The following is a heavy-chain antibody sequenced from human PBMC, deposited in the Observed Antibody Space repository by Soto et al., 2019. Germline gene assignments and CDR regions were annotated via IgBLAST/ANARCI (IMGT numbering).Heavy chain of an antibody. D-gene: IGHD3-16*01. CDR3: ARVPSHPTGDSFDY. Sequence: AAVKVACEASGYTFTSCYMHWVRQAPGQGLEWMGIINPSGGSTSYAQKFQGRVTMTRDTSTSTVYMELSSLRSEDTAVYYCARVPSHPTGDSFDYWRQGTLVTVSS. V-gene: IGHV1-46*01. CDR2: INPSGGST. CDR1: GYTFTSCY. J-gene: IGHJ4*02.